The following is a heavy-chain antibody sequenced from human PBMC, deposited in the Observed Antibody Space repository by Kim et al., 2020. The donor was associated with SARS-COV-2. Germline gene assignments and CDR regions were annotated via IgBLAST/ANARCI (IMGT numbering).Heavy chain of an antibody. J-gene: IGHJ6*02. V-gene: IGHV4-61*02. CDR1: GGSISSGSYY. CDR3: ARDRRPLHYYYGMDV. CDR2: IYTSGST. Sequence: SETLSLTCTVSGGSISSGSYYWSWIRQPAGKGLEWIGRIYTSGSTNYNPSLKSRVTISVDTSKNQFSLKLSSVTAADTAVYYCARDRRPLHYYYGMDVWGQGTTVTVSS.